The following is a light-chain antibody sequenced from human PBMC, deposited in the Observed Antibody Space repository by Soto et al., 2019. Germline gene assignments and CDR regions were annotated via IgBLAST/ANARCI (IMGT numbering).Light chain of an antibody. CDR3: QQRTNRALT. CDR1: QSVSKY. CDR2: DSS. V-gene: IGKV3-11*01. J-gene: IGKJ4*01. Sequence: IVLTQSPATLSLSPVERATLSCRASQSVSKYLAWYQHKPGQSPRLLIYDSSNRSTGIPARFSDSGSGTDFTLTISSLEPEDFAVYYCQQRTNRALTFGGGTKLDIK.